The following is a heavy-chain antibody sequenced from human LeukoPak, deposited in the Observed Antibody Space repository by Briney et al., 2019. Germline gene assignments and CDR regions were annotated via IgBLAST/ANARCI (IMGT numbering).Heavy chain of an antibody. CDR2: IIPILGIA. V-gene: IGHV1-69*04. J-gene: IGHJ3*02. CDR1: GGTFSSYA. Sequence: SVKVSCKASGGTFSSYAISWVRQAPGQGLEWMGRIIPILGIANYAQKFQGRVTITADKSTSTAYMELSSLRSEDTAVYYCASDSSGRDAFDIWGQGTMVTVSS. CDR3: ASDSSGRDAFDI. D-gene: IGHD3-22*01.